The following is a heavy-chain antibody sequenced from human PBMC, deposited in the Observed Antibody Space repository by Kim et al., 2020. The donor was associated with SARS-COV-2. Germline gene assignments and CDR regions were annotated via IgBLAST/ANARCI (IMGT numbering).Heavy chain of an antibody. CDR3: ARVIAAAGYNWFDP. D-gene: IGHD6-13*01. Sequence: SETLSLTCTVSGGSISSGSYYWSWIRQPAGKGLEWIGRIYTSGSTNYNPSLKSRVTISVDTSKNQFSLKLISVTAADTAVYYCARVIAAAGYNWFDPWGQRTLVTVSS. CDR2: IYTSGST. V-gene: IGHV4-61*02. CDR1: GGSISSGSYY. J-gene: IGHJ5*02.